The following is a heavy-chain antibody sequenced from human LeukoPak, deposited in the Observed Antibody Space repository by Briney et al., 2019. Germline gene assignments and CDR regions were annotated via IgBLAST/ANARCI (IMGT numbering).Heavy chain of an antibody. J-gene: IGHJ3*02. Sequence: SETLSLTCTVSGVSISSYSWSWIRQPAGKGLEWIGRIYPSRSTNYNPSLKSRVTMSVDTSENQFSLKLSSVTAADTAVYYCATNGPAYSYGPWDDAFDIWGQGTMVTVSS. CDR3: ATNGPAYSYGPWDDAFDI. CDR2: IYPSRST. CDR1: GVSISSYS. D-gene: IGHD5-18*01. V-gene: IGHV4-4*07.